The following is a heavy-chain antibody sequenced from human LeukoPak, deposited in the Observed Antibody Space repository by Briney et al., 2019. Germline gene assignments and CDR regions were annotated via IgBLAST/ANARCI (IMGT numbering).Heavy chain of an antibody. CDR1: GGTFSSYA. D-gene: IGHD1-20*01. CDR2: IIPILGIA. Sequence: GASVKVSCKASGGTFSSYAISWVRQAPGQGLEWMGRIIPILGIANYAQKFQGRVTMTEDTSTDTAYMELSSLRSEDTAVYYCATDLYNWNGRAYWGQGTLVTVSS. J-gene: IGHJ4*02. CDR3: ATDLYNWNGRAY. V-gene: IGHV1-69*04.